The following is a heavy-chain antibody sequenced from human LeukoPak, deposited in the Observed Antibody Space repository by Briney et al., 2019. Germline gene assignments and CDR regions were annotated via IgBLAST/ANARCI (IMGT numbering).Heavy chain of an antibody. J-gene: IGHJ4*02. CDR1: GGSISSYY. V-gene: IGHV4-4*07. Sequence: SETLSLTCTVSGGSISSYYWSWIRQPAGKGLEWIGRIYTSGSTNYNPSLKSRVTMSVDTSKNQFSLKLSSVTAADTAVYYCARDRRTIFGAVNYFDYWGQGTLVTVSS. CDR2: IYTSGST. D-gene: IGHD3-3*01. CDR3: ARDRRTIFGAVNYFDY.